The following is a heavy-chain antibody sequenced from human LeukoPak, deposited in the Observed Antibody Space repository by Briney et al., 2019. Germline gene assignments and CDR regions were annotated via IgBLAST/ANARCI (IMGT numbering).Heavy chain of an antibody. CDR2: IYHSGST. CDR3: ARVGVWGPAAGAFDY. J-gene: IGHJ4*02. CDR1: GYSISSGYY. Sequence: NASETLSLTCAVSGYSISSGYYWGWIRQPPGKGLEWIGSIYHSGSTYYNPSLKSRVTISVDTSKNQFSLKLSSVTAADTAVYYCARVGVWGPAAGAFDYWGQGTLVTVSS. V-gene: IGHV4-38-2*01. D-gene: IGHD6-13*01.